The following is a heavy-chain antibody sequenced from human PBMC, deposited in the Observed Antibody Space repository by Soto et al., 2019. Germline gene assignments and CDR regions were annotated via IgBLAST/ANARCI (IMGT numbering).Heavy chain of an antibody. J-gene: IGHJ5*02. CDR1: GDSINSDSVY. V-gene: IGHV4-31*03. CDR3: ARERQVGPSSGRFDP. Sequence: QVHLQESGPGLVKPSQTLSLTCSVNGDSINSDSVYWSWIRQSPGKGLEYIGYITYNGRTFYNPSLKSRVTMSVDTPKNQFSLEVRSVTAADTAVYHCARERQVGPSSGRFDPWGQGTLVTVST. CDR2: ITYNGRT.